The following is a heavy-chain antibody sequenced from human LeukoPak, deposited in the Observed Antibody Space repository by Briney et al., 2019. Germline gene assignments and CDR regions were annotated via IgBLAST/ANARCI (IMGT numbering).Heavy chain of an antibody. CDR1: GFTFSDHY. V-gene: IGHV1-2*02. D-gene: IGHD4/OR15-4a*01. CDR2: IKPDSVAT. Sequence: ASVKVSRKTSGFTFSDHYMHWLRQAPGQGLEWVGWIKPDSVATNYAQKFQGRFTMSRDMSISTVYMELSSLTSDDTAMYWCARDHDYGPDYWGQGTLVTVSA. CDR3: ARDHDYGPDY. J-gene: IGHJ4*02.